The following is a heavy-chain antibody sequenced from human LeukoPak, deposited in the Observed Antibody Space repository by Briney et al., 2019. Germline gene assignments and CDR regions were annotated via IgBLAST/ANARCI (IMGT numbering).Heavy chain of an antibody. CDR1: GYTFTGYY. Sequence: ASVKVSCKASGYTFTGYYMHWVRQAPGQGLEWMGWINPNSGGTNYAQKFQGRVTMTRGTSINTAYMELSSLRSDDTAVYYCARDPIYSGSSWFDPWGQGTLVTVSS. CDR2: INPNSGGT. D-gene: IGHD3-10*01. CDR3: ARDPIYSGSSWFDP. V-gene: IGHV1-2*02. J-gene: IGHJ5*02.